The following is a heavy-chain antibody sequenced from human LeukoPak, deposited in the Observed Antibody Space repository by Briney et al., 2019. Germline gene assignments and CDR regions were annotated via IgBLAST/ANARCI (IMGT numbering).Heavy chain of an antibody. CDR3: AKHYYGSGSQKYYFDY. CDR2: VRNDGSDK. D-gene: IGHD3-10*01. Sequence: GGSLRLSCAASGFIFSDYGMHWVRQAPGKGLEWVTLVRNDGSDKYYADSVKGRFTISRDHSKNTLYLQMNSLRPEDTAVYYCAKHYYGSGSQKYYFDYWGQGTLVTVSS. CDR1: GFIFSDYG. J-gene: IGHJ4*02. V-gene: IGHV3-30*02.